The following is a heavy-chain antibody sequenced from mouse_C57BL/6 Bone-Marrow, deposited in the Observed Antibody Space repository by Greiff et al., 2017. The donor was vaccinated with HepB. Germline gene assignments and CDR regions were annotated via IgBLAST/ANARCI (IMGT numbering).Heavy chain of an antibody. CDR1: GYTFTEYT. CDR2: FYPGSGSI. J-gene: IGHJ2*01. Sequence: VKLMESGAELVKPGASVKLSCKASGYTFTEYTIHWVKQRSGQGLEWIGWFYPGSGSIKYNEKFKDKATLTADKSSSTVYMELSRLTSEDSAVYFCARHERWLLREGFFDYWGQGTTLTVSS. V-gene: IGHV1-62-2*01. D-gene: IGHD2-3*01. CDR3: ARHERWLLREGFFDY.